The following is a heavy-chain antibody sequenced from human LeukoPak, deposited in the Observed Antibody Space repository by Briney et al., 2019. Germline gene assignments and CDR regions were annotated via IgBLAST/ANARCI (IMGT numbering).Heavy chain of an antibody. Sequence: GGSLRPSCAASGFTFSSYWMSWVRQAPGKGLEWVANIKQDGSEKYYVDSVKGRFTISRDNAKNSLYLQMNSLRAEDTAVYYCARSPRIYSGSYGGPRYFDYWGQGTLVTVSS. CDR2: IKQDGSEK. D-gene: IGHD1-26*01. J-gene: IGHJ4*02. CDR3: ARSPRIYSGSYGGPRYFDY. V-gene: IGHV3-7*01. CDR1: GFTFSSYW.